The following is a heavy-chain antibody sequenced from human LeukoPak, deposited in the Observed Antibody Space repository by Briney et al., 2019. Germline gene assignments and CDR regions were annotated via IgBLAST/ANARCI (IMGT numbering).Heavy chain of an antibody. V-gene: IGHV3-23*01. J-gene: IGHJ4*02. CDR1: GFTFSSYG. D-gene: IGHD5-12*01. CDR2: ISGSGGST. CDR3: ARGPSGYHNT. Sequence: GGSLRLSSAASGFTFSSYGMSWVRQAPGKGLEWVSAISGSGGSTYYADSVKGRFTISRDNSKNTLYLQMNSLRAEDTAVYYCARGPSGYHNTGGQGTLVTVSS.